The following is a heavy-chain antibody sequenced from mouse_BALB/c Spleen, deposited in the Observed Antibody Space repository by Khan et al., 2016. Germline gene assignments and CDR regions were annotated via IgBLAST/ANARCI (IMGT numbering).Heavy chain of an antibody. CDR1: GFTFNTYA. CDR3: VSDGCGEMAY. J-gene: IGHJ4*01. V-gene: IGHV10-1*02. Sequence: EVQLVESGGGLVQPKGSLKLSCAASGFTFNTYAMNWVRQAPGKGLEWVARIRSKSNNYATYYADSVKDRFTISRDDSQRMFYLQMNNLKTEDTAMYKCVSDGCGEMAYWGQGTSGTVSS. D-gene: IGHD2-2*01. CDR2: IRSKSNNYAT.